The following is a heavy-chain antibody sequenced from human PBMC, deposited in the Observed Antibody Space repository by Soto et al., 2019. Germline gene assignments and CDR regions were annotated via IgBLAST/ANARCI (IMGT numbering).Heavy chain of an antibody. CDR1: GYRFTSSW. CDR3: ARLPGIVAPGTVFLDN. J-gene: IGHJ4*02. CDR2: IYPGDSDT. D-gene: IGHD1-1*01. V-gene: IGHV5-51*01. Sequence: GESLKISCKASGYRFTSSWIGWVRQMPGKGLEWMGIIYPGDSDTRYRPSFQGQVTISADKSSSTAYLQWNSLKASDTAMYYCARLPGIVAPGTVFLDNWGQGTMVTVSS.